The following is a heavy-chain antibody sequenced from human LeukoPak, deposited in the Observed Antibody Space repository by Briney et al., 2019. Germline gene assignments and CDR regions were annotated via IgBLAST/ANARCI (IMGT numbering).Heavy chain of an antibody. CDR3: ARSGFLAARRGFYYYYYMDV. CDR2: IYYSGTT. CDR1: GGSISSYY. V-gene: IGHV4-59*01. Sequence: SETLSLTCSVSGGSISSYYWSWIRQPPGKGLEWIGYIYYSGTTNYNPSLKSRVTISVDTSKNQFSLKLNSVTAADTAVYYCARSGFLAARRGFYYYYYMDVWGKGTTVTVSS. D-gene: IGHD6-6*01. J-gene: IGHJ6*03.